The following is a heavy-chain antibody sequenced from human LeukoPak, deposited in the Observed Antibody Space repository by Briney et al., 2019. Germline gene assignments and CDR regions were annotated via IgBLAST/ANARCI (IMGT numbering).Heavy chain of an antibody. J-gene: IGHJ6*03. D-gene: IGHD3-3*01. Sequence: SQTLSLTCTVSGGSISSGSYYWSWIRQPAGKGLEWIGRIYTSGSTNYNPSLKSRVTISVDTSKNQFSLKLSSVTAADTAVYYCAREAPENYDFWSGYYYYYYYYMDVWGKGTTVTVSS. CDR2: IYTSGST. CDR3: AREAPENYDFWSGYYYYYYYYMDV. V-gene: IGHV4-61*02. CDR1: GGSISSGSYY.